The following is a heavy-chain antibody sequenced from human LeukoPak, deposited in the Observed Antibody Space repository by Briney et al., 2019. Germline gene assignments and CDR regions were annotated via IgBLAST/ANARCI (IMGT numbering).Heavy chain of an antibody. Sequence: GASVKVSCKASGYTFTGHYMHWVRQAPGQGLEWMGWINPNSGGRDYAQKFQGRVTLTRDTSISTAYMELSRLRSDDTAVYYCARWDYYDSSGYPDYWGQGTLVTVSS. CDR2: INPNSGGR. V-gene: IGHV1-2*02. D-gene: IGHD3-22*01. CDR1: GYTFTGHY. CDR3: ARWDYYDSSGYPDY. J-gene: IGHJ4*02.